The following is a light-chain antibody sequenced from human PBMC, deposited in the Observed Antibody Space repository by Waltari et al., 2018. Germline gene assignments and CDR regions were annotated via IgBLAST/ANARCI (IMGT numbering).Light chain of an antibody. J-gene: IGLJ3*02. Sequence: QSVLTQPPSVSGAPGQRVTISCTGSSSTIGAGDDVHWYQHLPGTAPKLLIYANSNRPSGVPDRFSGSKSGTSASLAITGLQAEDEADYYCQSYDSSLSGVVFGGGTKLTVL. CDR1: SSTIGAGDD. CDR3: QSYDSSLSGVV. CDR2: ANS. V-gene: IGLV1-40*01.